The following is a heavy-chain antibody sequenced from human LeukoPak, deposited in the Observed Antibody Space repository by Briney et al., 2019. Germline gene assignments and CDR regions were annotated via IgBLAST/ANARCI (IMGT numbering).Heavy chain of an antibody. CDR2: IYYSGST. Sequence: SETLSLTCTVSGGSVSSGSYYWSWIRQPPGKGLEWIGYIYYSGSTNYNPSLKSRVTISVDAPKNQFSLKLSSVTAADTAVYYCARDTYGDSLFDYWGQGTLVTVSS. CDR1: GGSVSSGSYY. CDR3: ARDTYGDSLFDY. V-gene: IGHV4-61*01. D-gene: IGHD4-17*01. J-gene: IGHJ4*02.